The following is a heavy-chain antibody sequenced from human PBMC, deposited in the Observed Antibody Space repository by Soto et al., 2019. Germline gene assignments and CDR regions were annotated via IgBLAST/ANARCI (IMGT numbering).Heavy chain of an antibody. V-gene: IGHV4-59*01. CDR3: ATAWGRVFDS. Sequence: QVQLQESGPGLVKPSETLSLTCTVSGGSISSYYWSWIRQPPGKGLEWIGYIYYSGSTNYNPSLKSRVTISVDTSKNKFSLKLSSVTAADSDVYYCATAWGRVFDSWAQGTLVTVSS. D-gene: IGHD3-16*01. J-gene: IGHJ4*02. CDR2: IYYSGST. CDR1: GGSISSYY.